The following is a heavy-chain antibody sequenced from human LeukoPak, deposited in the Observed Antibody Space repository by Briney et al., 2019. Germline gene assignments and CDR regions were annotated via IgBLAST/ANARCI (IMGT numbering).Heavy chain of an antibody. Sequence: SETLSLTCTVSGGSISSSSYYWSWFRQPPGKGLEWIAYIHYSGSTNYNPSLKSRVSASVDTSKNQFSLKVSSVTAADTAVYYCARGVFATGYAHFDHWGQGTLVTVSS. V-gene: IGHV4-61*01. D-gene: IGHD3-9*01. CDR1: GGSISSSSYY. J-gene: IGHJ4*02. CDR3: ARGVFATGYAHFDH. CDR2: IHYSGST.